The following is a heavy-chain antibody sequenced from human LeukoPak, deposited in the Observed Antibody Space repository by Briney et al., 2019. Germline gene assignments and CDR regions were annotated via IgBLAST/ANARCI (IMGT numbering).Heavy chain of an antibody. CDR3: AREVPSIAAAGSRENWFDP. CDR2: INHSGST. V-gene: IGHV4-34*01. D-gene: IGHD6-13*01. CDR1: GVSFSGYY. Sequence: SETLSLTCAVYGVSFSGYYWSWIRQPPGKGLEWIGEINHSGSTNYNPSLKSRVTISVDTSKNQFSLKLSSVTAADTAVYYCAREVPSIAAAGSRENWFDPWGQGTLVTVSS. J-gene: IGHJ5*02.